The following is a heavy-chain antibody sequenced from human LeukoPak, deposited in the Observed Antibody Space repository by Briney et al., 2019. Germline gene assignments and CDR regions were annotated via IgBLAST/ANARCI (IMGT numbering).Heavy chain of an antibody. D-gene: IGHD2-2*01. V-gene: IGHV4-59*08. CDR2: IYYSGST. CDR1: GGSISSYY. CDR3: ARGPLYCSSTSCSQYNWFDP. J-gene: IGHJ5*02. Sequence: PSETLSLTCAVSGGSISSYYWSWIRQPPGKGLEWIGYIYYSGSTYYNPSLKSRVTISVDTSKNQFSLKLSSVTAADTAVYYCARGPLYCSSTSCSQYNWFDPWGQGTLVTVSS.